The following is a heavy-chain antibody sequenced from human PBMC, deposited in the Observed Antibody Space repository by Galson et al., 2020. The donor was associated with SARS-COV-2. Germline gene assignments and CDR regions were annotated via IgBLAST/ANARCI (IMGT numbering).Heavy chain of an antibody. CDR1: GGSLSSDGYY. V-gene: IGHV4-61*08. CDR2: TPYLGST. CDR3: ARGDITPHYYVDV. J-gene: IGHJ6*03. D-gene: IGHD2-15*01. Sequence: SETLSLTCTVSGGSLSSDGYYWSWIRLPPGKTLEYLGHTPYLGSTRYNPSLKDRVSISVDTSKNQFSLKVSSVTAADTAMYYCARGDITPHYYVDVWGKWTAVTGAS.